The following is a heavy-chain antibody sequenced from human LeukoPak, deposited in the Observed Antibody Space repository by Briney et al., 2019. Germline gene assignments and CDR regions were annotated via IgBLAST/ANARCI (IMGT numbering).Heavy chain of an antibody. V-gene: IGHV3-7*03. CDR3: AKTGAGYYYMDV. J-gene: IGHJ6*03. Sequence: GGSLRLSCAASGFTFSRSWMTWVRQAPGKGLEWVANINQDGDEKYYVDSVKGRFTISRDNAKNLLYLQMSSLRAEDTAVYYCAKTGAGYYYMDVWGKGTTVTVSS. CDR2: INQDGDEK. CDR1: GFTFSRSW. D-gene: IGHD7-27*01.